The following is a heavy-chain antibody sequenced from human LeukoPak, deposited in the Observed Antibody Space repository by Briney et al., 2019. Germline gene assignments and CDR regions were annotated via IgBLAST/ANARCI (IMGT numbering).Heavy chain of an antibody. D-gene: IGHD3-10*01. CDR2: IIPILGIA. V-gene: IGHV1-69*04. J-gene: IGHJ4*02. CDR3: ARYRGRDKDYGSGSQLGN. CDR1: GGTFSSYA. Sequence: SVKVSCKASGGTFSSYAISWVRQAPGQGLEWMGRIIPILGIANYAQKFQGRVTITADKSTSTAYMELSSLRSEDTAVYYCARYRGRDKDYGSGSQLGNWDQGTLVTVSS.